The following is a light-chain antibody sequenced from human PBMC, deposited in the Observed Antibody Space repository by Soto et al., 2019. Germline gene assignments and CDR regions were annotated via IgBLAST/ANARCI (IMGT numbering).Light chain of an antibody. CDR1: SRDVGAYKY. CDR3: SSFTSRTTRV. CDR2: EVS. V-gene: IGLV2-14*01. J-gene: IGLJ1*01. Sequence: QPASVSGSPGQSITISCTGTSRDVGAYKYVSWYQQQPGEAPKLMIYEVSNRPSGVSNRFSGSKSGNTASLTISGLQAEDEADYYCSSFTSRTTRVFGTGTKLTVL.